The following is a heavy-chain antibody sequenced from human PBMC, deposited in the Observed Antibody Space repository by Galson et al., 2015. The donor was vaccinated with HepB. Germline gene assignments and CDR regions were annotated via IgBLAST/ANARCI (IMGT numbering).Heavy chain of an antibody. CDR3: ARGLLRLIDY. V-gene: IGHV3-48*01. CDR1: GFTFSSYS. J-gene: IGHJ4*02. Sequence: SLRLSCAASGFTFSSYSMNWVRQAPGKGLEWLSYTNTISTNICYADSVRGRFTISRDNAKNSLYLQMTSLRAEDTAVYYCARGLLRLIDYWGQGTLVTVSS. CDR2: TNTISTNI. D-gene: IGHD1-26*01.